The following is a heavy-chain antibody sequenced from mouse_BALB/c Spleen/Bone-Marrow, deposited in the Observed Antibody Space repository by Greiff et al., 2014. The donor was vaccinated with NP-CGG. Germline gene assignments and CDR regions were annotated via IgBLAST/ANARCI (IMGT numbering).Heavy chain of an antibody. Sequence: QVQLQQSGAELVRPGSSVKISCKASGYAFSSYWMNWVKQRPGQGLEWIGQIYPGDSDTDYNGKFKGKATLTADKSSNTVYMQXXXXTXEDSAVYFCARGGISVDYWGQGTTLTVSS. V-gene: IGHV1-80*01. CDR1: GYAFSSYW. CDR2: IYPGDSDT. J-gene: IGHJ2*01. CDR3: ARGGISVDY.